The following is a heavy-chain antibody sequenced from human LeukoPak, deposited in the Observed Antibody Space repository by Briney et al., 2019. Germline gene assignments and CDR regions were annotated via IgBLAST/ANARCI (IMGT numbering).Heavy chain of an antibody. D-gene: IGHD5-12*01. CDR1: GGSNSSYY. Sequence: KPSETLSLTCTVSGGSNSSYYWSWIRQPPGKGLEWIGYIYYSGSTNCNPSLKSRVTISVDTSKNQFSLKLSSVTAADTAVYYCARHTLRWLQNLTPGYYYSGMDVWGQGTTVTVSS. J-gene: IGHJ6*02. CDR2: IYYSGST. V-gene: IGHV4-59*08. CDR3: ARHTLRWLQNLTPGYYYSGMDV.